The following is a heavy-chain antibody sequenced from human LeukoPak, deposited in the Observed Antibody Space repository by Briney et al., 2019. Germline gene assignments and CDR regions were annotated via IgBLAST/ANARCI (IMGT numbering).Heavy chain of an antibody. CDR3: ARGANLGGIEY. Sequence: GGSLRLSCAASGFTFSTYPMNWARQAPGKGLEWVSSISSGSGYIYYADSVKGRFTISRDNSKNTLYLQMNSLRAEDTAVYYCARGANLGGIEYWGQGTLVTVSS. CDR1: GFTFSTYP. CDR2: ISSGSGYI. V-gene: IGHV3-21*04. D-gene: IGHD1-26*01. J-gene: IGHJ4*02.